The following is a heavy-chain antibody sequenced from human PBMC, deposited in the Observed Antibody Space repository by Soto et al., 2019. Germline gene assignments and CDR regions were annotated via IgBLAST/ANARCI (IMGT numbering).Heavy chain of an antibody. J-gene: IGHJ1*01. D-gene: IGHD2-21*01. CDR1: GITFSSEG. CDR3: AVIGSHGYPANFHH. Sequence: VGSLRLSCVVSGITFSSEGMTWVRQARGRGLEWVSGISGSGVSTYYADSVKGRFIISRDNSKNTLFLKMNSRRADDTAVYYCAVIGSHGYPANFHHWGQGTLVTVS. CDR2: ISGSGVST. V-gene: IGHV3-23*01.